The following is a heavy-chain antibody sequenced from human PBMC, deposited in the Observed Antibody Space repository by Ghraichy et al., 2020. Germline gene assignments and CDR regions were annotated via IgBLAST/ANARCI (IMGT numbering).Heavy chain of an antibody. CDR2: INYDGRSK. CDR3: ARDMVVAAFYNYRGMDV. CDR1: GFTFSGYC. J-gene: IGHJ6*02. V-gene: IGHV3-33*08. D-gene: IGHD2-15*01. Sequence: GGSLRLSCAASGFTFSGYCMHWVRQAPGKGLEWVSHINYDGRSKYYADSVKGRFTISRDNSKNTLYLQMNRLRVEDTAVYFCARDMVVAAFYNYRGMDVWGQGTTVTV.